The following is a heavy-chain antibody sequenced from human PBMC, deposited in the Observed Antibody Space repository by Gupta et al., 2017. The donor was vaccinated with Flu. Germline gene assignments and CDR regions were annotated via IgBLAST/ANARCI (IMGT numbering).Heavy chain of an antibody. Sequence: GSIRSDYWHWIRQSPERGLEWIGYIHHSGTPYYIPSFKGRVTISVDTFNNQFSLNLTSVTAADTAMYYCARGLRCTSSRCSSANWFDPWGQGTQVTVSS. CDR3: ARGLRCTSSRCSSANWFDP. D-gene: IGHD2-2*01. J-gene: IGHJ5*02. CDR2: IHHSGTP. V-gene: IGHV4-59*01. CDR1: GSIRSDY.